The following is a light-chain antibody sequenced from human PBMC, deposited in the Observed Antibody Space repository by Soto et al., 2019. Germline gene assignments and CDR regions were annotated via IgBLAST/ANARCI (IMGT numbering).Light chain of an antibody. J-gene: IGKJ5*01. Sequence: DVQMTQSPSLLSASVVDRLTITCRASQDISSYLAWYQQKPGKAPKLLIHSASTLQSGVPSRFSGSGSGTDFTLTISSLLPEDFATYYCHQLNNYPITFGQGTRLEIK. V-gene: IGKV1-9*01. CDR2: SAS. CDR1: QDISSY. CDR3: HQLNNYPIT.